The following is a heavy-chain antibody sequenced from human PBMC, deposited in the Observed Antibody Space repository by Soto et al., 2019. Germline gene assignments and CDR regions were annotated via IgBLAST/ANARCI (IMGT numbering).Heavy chain of an antibody. D-gene: IGHD3-10*01. Sequence: PSETLSLTCTVSGGSISSYYWSWIRQPPGKGLEWIGYIYYSGSTNYNPSLKSRVTISVDTSKNQFSLKLSSVTAADTAVYYCARYGSGSYSLFRDYYGMDVWGQGTTVTVSS. CDR2: IYYSGST. J-gene: IGHJ6*02. CDR3: ARYGSGSYSLFRDYYGMDV. V-gene: IGHV4-59*01. CDR1: GGSISSYY.